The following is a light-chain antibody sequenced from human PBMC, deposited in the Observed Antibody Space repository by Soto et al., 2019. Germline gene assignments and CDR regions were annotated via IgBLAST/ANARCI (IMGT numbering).Light chain of an antibody. CDR1: SSDVGGYNY. CDR2: DVS. J-gene: IGLJ1*01. Sequence: QSVLTQPASVSGSPGQSITISCTGTSSDVGGYNYVSWYQQRPGRAPKLMIYDVSYRPSGVSNRFSGSKSGNTASLTISGLQAEDEADYYCSSYTSSSTPGVFGTGTKLTVL. CDR3: SSYTSSSTPGV. V-gene: IGLV2-14*03.